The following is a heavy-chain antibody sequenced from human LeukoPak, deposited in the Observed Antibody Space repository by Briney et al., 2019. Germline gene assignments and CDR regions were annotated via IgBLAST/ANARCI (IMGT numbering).Heavy chain of an antibody. D-gene: IGHD6-19*01. CDR3: ARVASSGWIDY. CDR2: ISSSSSTI. V-gene: IGHV3-48*04. CDR1: GFTFSSYS. J-gene: IGHJ4*02. Sequence: PGGSLRLSCAASGFTFSSYSMNWVRQAPGKGLEWVSYISSSSSTIYYADSVKGRFTISRDNAKNSLYLQMNSLRAEDTAVYYCARVASSGWIDYWGQGTLVTVSS.